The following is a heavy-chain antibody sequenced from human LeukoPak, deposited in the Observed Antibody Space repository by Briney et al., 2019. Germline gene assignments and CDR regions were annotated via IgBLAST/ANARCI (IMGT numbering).Heavy chain of an antibody. J-gene: IGHJ5*02. CDR2: INTNGGST. Sequence: PGGSLRLSCAASGFAFDGYGMSWVRQAPGKGLEWVAGINTNGGSTGYADSVKGRFTISRDNAKNSLYLQMSSLRAEDTALYYCARDGVGWETTSWGQGTLVTVSS. V-gene: IGHV3-20*04. CDR1: GFAFDGYG. CDR3: ARDGVGWETTS. D-gene: IGHD1-26*01.